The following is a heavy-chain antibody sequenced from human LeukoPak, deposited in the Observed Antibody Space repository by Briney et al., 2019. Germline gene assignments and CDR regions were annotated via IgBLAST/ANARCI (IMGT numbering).Heavy chain of an antibody. CDR3: ARDGYDSSGSYFDY. CDR1: GFTFSSYW. Sequence: GGSLRLSCAASGFTFSSYWMSWVRQAPGKGLEWVANIKQDGSEKYYVDSVKGRFTISRDNSKNTLYLQMNSLRAEDTAVYYCARDGYDSSGSYFDYWGQGTLVTVSS. D-gene: IGHD3-22*01. CDR2: IKQDGSEK. J-gene: IGHJ4*02. V-gene: IGHV3-7*01.